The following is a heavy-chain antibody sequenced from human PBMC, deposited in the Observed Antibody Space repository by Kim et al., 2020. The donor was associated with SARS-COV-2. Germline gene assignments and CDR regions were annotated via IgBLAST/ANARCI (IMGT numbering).Heavy chain of an antibody. Sequence: SETLSLTCTVSGGSVSSGSYYWSWIRQPPGKGLEWLGYIYYSGSTNYNPSLKSRVTISVDTSKNQFSLKLSSVTAADTAVYYCARSGPNTYYYGSGSYYNWYFDYRGQRTAVTVSS. CDR1: GGSVSSGSYY. V-gene: IGHV4-61*01. J-gene: IGHJ4*02. D-gene: IGHD3-10*01. CDR3: ARSGPNTYYYGSGSYYNWYFDY. CDR2: IYYSGST.